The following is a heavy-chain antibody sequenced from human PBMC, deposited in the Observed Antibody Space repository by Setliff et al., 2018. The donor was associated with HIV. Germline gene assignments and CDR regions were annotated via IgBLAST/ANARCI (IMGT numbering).Heavy chain of an antibody. CDR3: ARVRTIRGPDF. V-gene: IGHV3-48*03. CDR2: ISSSGTST. Sequence: PGGSLRLSCAASGFTFDDYAIHWVRQAPGKGLEWLSYISSSGTSTFYADSVKGRFTISRDNAKISLFLQMNSLRAEDTAVYYCARVRTIRGPDFWGQGTLVTVSS. D-gene: IGHD3-10*01. J-gene: IGHJ4*02. CDR1: GFTFDDYA.